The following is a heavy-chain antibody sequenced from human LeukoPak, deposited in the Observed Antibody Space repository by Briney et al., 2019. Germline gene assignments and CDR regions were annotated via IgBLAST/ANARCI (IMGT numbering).Heavy chain of an antibody. D-gene: IGHD1-26*01. CDR2: INYSGST. CDR3: TRRPYYPVGAIHF. J-gene: IGHJ4*02. Sequence: SETLSLTCTVSVGSLSSSNNYWHWLRQPPGERLEWLGSINYSGSTYYNPSLKSRVTISLDTSKNQFSLKLNSVTAADTAVYYCTRRPYYPVGAIHFWGQGTVVTVSS. CDR1: VGSLSSSNNY. V-gene: IGHV4-39*01.